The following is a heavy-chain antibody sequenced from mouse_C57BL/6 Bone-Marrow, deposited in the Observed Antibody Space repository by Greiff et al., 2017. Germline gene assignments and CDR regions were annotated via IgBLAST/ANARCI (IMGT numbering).Heavy chain of an antibody. D-gene: IGHD4-1*01. Sequence: QVQLQQSGAELVRPGTSVKVSCKASGYAFTNYLIEWVKQRPGQGLEWIGVINPGSGGTNYNEKFKGKATLTADKSSSTAYMQLSSVTSEDSAVYFCARGVNWVFDYWGQGTTLTVSS. CDR2: INPGSGGT. J-gene: IGHJ2*01. CDR3: ARGVNWVFDY. CDR1: GYAFTNYL. V-gene: IGHV1-54*01.